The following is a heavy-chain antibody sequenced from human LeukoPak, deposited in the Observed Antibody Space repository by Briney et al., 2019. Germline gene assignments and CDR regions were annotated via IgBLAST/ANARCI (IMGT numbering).Heavy chain of an antibody. CDR1: GYTFTSYG. Sequence: ASVKVSCKASGYTFTSYGISWVRQAPGQGLEWMGWINAYNGNTKFAQKVQGRVTMTTDTSTSTAYMELRSLRSDDTAVYYCARVGYCSSTSCTYYFDYWGQGTLVTVSS. CDR3: ARVGYCSSTSCTYYFDY. J-gene: IGHJ4*02. D-gene: IGHD2-2*03. V-gene: IGHV1-18*01. CDR2: INAYNGNT.